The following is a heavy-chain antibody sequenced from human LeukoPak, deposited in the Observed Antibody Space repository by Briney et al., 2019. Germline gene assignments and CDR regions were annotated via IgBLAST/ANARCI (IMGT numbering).Heavy chain of an antibody. D-gene: IGHD3-9*01. V-gene: IGHV3-23*01. CDR1: GFTFSSYA. CDR2: ISGSGGST. J-gene: IGHJ4*02. CDR3: AKTDRKYYDILTGRRYYFDY. Sequence: GGSLRLSCAASGFTFSSYAMSWVRRAPGKGLEWVSAISGSGGSTYYADSVKGRFTISRDNSKNTLYLQMNSLRAEDTAVYYCAKTDRKYYDILTGRRYYFDYWGQGTLVTVSS.